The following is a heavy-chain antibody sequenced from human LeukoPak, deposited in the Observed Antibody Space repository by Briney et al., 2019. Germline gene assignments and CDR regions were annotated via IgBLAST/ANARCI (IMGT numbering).Heavy chain of an antibody. J-gene: IGHJ4*02. CDR2: ISHDGTNK. Sequence: PGGSLRLSCGASGFIFSDYGMHWVRQAPGKGLEWVAVISHDGTNKHYADSVKGRFTISRDNSKDTLYLQVNSLRTEDTAVYYCANRAKSGTKPFDYWGQGALVTVSS. V-gene: IGHV3-30*18. D-gene: IGHD1-26*01. CDR1: GFIFSDYG. CDR3: ANRAKSGTKPFDY.